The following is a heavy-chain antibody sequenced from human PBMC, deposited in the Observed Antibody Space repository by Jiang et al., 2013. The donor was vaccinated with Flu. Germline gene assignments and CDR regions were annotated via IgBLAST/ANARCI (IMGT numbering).Heavy chain of an antibody. CDR1: GGSINSGSYY. Sequence: GPGLVKPSQTLSLTCTVSGGSINSGSYYWSWIRQPAGKGLEWIGRIHSSGTTNYNPSLQGRVTISTDTSRNQFSLNLNSVTAADTAVYYCARGGSGIRVVVVVARNAFDIWGQGTMVTVSS. J-gene: IGHJ3*02. CDR3: ARGGSGIRVVVVVARNAFDI. V-gene: IGHV4-61*02. D-gene: IGHD2-15*01. CDR2: IHSSGTT.